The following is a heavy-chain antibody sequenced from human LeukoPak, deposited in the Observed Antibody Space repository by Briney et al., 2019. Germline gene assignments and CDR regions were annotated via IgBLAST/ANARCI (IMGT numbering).Heavy chain of an antibody. CDR1: GGTFISYA. CDR2: IIPIFGTA. D-gene: IGHD3-22*01. Sequence: SVKVSCKASGGTFISYAISWVRQAPGQGLEWMGGIIPIFGTANYAQKFQGRVTITADESTSTAYMELSSLRSEDAAVYYCASDLYYYDSSGYYSPYYGMDVWGQGTTVTVSS. V-gene: IGHV1-69*13. CDR3: ASDLYYYDSSGYYSPYYGMDV. J-gene: IGHJ6*02.